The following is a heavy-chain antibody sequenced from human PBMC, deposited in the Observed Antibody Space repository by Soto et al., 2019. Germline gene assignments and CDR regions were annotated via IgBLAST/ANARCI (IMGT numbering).Heavy chain of an antibody. CDR2: INPNSGGT. Sequence: GASVKVSCKASGYTFTGYYMHWVRQAPGQGLEWMGWINPNSGGTNYAQKFKGWVTMTRDTSISTAYMELSRLRSDDTAVYYCARDSSGYYLKYYFDYWGQGTLVTVSS. D-gene: IGHD3-22*01. V-gene: IGHV1-2*04. CDR3: ARDSSGYYLKYYFDY. J-gene: IGHJ4*02. CDR1: GYTFTGYY.